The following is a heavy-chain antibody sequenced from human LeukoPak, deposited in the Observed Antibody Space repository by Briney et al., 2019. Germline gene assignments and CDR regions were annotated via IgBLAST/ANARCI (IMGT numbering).Heavy chain of an antibody. J-gene: IGHJ4*02. CDR1: GGSFSGYY. D-gene: IGHD5-12*01. CDR3: AMVGRGYSGYLDY. Sequence: PSETLSLTCAVYGGSFSGYYWSWIRQPAGKGLEWIGRIYTSGSTNYNPSLKSRVTMSVDTSKNQFSPKLSSVTAADTAVYYCAMVGRGYSGYLDYWGQGTLVTVSS. V-gene: IGHV4-59*10. CDR2: IYTSGST.